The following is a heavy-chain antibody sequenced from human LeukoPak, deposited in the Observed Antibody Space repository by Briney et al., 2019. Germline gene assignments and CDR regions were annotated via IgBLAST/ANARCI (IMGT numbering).Heavy chain of an antibody. V-gene: IGHV4-59*01. CDR3: AKEPDDYDILTGYIYYFDY. CDR1: GGSIRNDY. CDR2: IYYSGST. D-gene: IGHD3-9*01. J-gene: IGHJ4*02. Sequence: SETLSLTCTVSGGSIRNDYWSWLRQPAGEGLEWIGYIYYSGSTNYNPSLKSRVTISVDTSKNQFSLKLSSVTAADTAVYYCAKEPDDYDILTGYIYYFDYWGQGTLVTVSS.